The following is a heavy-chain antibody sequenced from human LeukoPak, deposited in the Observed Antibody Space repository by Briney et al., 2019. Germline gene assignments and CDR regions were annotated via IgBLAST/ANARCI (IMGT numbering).Heavy chain of an antibody. J-gene: IGHJ4*02. CDR2: ISTSGSTI. CDR3: ARDDPYYYDSSGYCDY. V-gene: IGHV3-48*03. Sequence: GGSLRLSCAASGFTFSSYEMNWVRQAPGKGLEWVSYISTSGSTIYYADSVKGRFTISRDNAKNSLYLQMNSLRAEDTAVYYCARDDPYYYDSSGYCDYWGQGTLVTVSS. D-gene: IGHD3-22*01. CDR1: GFTFSSYE.